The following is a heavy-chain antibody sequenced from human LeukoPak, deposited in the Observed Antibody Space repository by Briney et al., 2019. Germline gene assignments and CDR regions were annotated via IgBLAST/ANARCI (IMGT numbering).Heavy chain of an antibody. Sequence: TSETLSLTCTISGGSISSYYWSWIRQPPGKGLEWIGYIYYSGTTNYNPSLKSRVTISVDTSKNQFSLKLSSVTAADTAVYYCARGRRTYYYDSSGYYYRNYFDYWGQGTLVTVSS. V-gene: IGHV4-59*12. CDR3: ARGRRTYYYDSSGYYYRNYFDY. CDR1: GGSISSYY. CDR2: IYYSGTT. D-gene: IGHD3-22*01. J-gene: IGHJ4*02.